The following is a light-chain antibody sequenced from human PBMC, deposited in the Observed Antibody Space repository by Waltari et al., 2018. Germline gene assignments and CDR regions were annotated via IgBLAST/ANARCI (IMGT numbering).Light chain of an antibody. CDR1: SGSLCSNF. CDR3: QSYDGSGSWV. J-gene: IGLJ3*02. Sequence: FMLTQPHSVSESPGKTITISCTRSSGSLCSNFVPWYQQRPGSAPTTVIYEDHQRPSGVPDRFSGSFDRSSNSASLTISGLKTEDEAEYYCQSYDGSGSWVFGGGTKLTVL. CDR2: EDH. V-gene: IGLV6-57*04.